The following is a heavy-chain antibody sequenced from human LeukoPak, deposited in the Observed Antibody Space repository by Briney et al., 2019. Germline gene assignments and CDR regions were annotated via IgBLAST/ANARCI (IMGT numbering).Heavy chain of an antibody. J-gene: IGHJ3*02. CDR1: GGSISSGDYY. Sequence: SETLSLTCTVSGGSISSGDYYWSWIHQPPGKGLEWIGYIYYSGSTYYNPSLKSRVTISVDTSKNQFSLKLSSVTAADTAVYYCARDMYDAFDAFDIWGQGTMVTVSS. D-gene: IGHD2-8*01. CDR2: IYYSGST. V-gene: IGHV4-30-4*01. CDR3: ARDMYDAFDAFDI.